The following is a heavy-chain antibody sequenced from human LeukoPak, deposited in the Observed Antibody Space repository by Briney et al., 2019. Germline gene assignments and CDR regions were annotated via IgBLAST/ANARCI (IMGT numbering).Heavy chain of an antibody. J-gene: IGHJ6*02. D-gene: IGHD3-9*01. CDR3: ARGRYDNLTGHLARLDV. V-gene: IGHV4-4*07. Sequence: SETLSLTCTVSGGSMKTFYWSWIRQPAGKGLEWVGRIFSRGTTNYIPSLKSRVTVSLDTSKNQFSLKLSSVTAADTAVYYCARGRYDNLTGHLARLDVWGQGTTVIVSS. CDR1: GGSMKTFY. CDR2: IFSRGTT.